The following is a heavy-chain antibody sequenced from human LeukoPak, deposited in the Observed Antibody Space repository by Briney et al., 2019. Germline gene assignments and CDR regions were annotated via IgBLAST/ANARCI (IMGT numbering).Heavy chain of an antibody. Sequence: SETLSLTCTVSGGSISSGGYYWSRIRQHPGKGLEWIGYIYYSGSTYYNPSLKSRVTISVDTSKNQFSMKLSSVTAADTAVYYCARAPLYTAMAHYYFDYWGQGTLVTVSS. V-gene: IGHV4-31*03. J-gene: IGHJ4*02. CDR2: IYYSGST. CDR3: ARAPLYTAMAHYYFDY. CDR1: GGSISSGGYY. D-gene: IGHD5-18*01.